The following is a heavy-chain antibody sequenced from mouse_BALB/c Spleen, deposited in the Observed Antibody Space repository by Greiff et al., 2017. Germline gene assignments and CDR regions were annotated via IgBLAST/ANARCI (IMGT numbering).Heavy chain of an antibody. CDR2: ISDGGSYT. D-gene: IGHD1-2*01. Sequence: EVKLMESGGGLVKPGGSLKLSCAASGFTFSDYYMYWVRQTPEKRLEWVATISDGGSYTYYPDSVKGRFTISRDNAKNNLYLQMSSLKSEDTAMYYCAREGRLLRLRGAMDYWGQGTSVTVSS. CDR1: GFTFSDYY. J-gene: IGHJ4*01. CDR3: AREGRLLRLRGAMDY. V-gene: IGHV5-4*02.